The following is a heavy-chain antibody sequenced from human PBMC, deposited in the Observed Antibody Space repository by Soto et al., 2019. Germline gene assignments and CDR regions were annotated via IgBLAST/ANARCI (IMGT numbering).Heavy chain of an antibody. CDR2: ISAYNGNT. D-gene: IGHD3-3*01. CDR1: GYTFTSYG. V-gene: IGHV1-18*01. J-gene: IGHJ5*02. Sequence: ASVKVSCKASGYTFTSYGISWVRQAPGQGLEWMGWISAYNGNTNYAQKLQGRGTMTTDTSTSTAYMELRSLRADDTAVYYCARNEDRYNYGPDFWSGYPQANNWFAPWGKGTLVTVSS. CDR3: ARNEDRYNYGPDFWSGYPQANNWFAP.